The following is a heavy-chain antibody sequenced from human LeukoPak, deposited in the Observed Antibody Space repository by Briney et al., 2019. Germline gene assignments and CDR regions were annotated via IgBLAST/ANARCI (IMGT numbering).Heavy chain of an antibody. CDR2: ISGSGGST. D-gene: IGHD3-10*01. J-gene: IGHJ4*02. CDR3: AKDPVGFGEFFDY. V-gene: IGHV3-23*01. Sequence: GGSLRLSCAASGFTFSSYGMSWVRQAPGKGLEWVSAISGSGGSTYYADSVKGRFTLSRDNSKNTLYLQMNSLRAEDTAVYYCAKDPVGFGEFFDYWGQGTLVTVSS. CDR1: GFTFSSYG.